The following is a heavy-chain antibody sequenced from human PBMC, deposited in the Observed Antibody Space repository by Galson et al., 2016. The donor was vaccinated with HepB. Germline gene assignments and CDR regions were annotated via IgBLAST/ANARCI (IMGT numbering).Heavy chain of an antibody. CDR2: IWFDGSKK. V-gene: IGHV3-33*08. CDR1: GFTFSGYN. Sequence: SLRLSCAASGFTFSGYNMNWVRQAPGKGLEWVAVIWFDGSKKYYADSVKGRFTISRDNSKSTLYLQMNSLRAEDTAMYYCTRPLESAGFDYWGQGTLVTVSS. J-gene: IGHJ4*02. CDR3: TRPLESAGFDY. D-gene: IGHD3-3*01.